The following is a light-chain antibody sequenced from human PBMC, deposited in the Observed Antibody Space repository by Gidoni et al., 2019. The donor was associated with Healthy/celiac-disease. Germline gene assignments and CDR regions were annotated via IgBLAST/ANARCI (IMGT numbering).Light chain of an antibody. CDR2: DAS. Sequence: TPMTQPPSSLSASVGDRVTITCQASQDISNYLNWYQQKPGKAPKLLIYDASNLETGVPSRFSGSGSGTDFTFTISSLQPEDIATYYCQQYDNLALTFGGGTKVEIK. V-gene: IGKV1-33*01. CDR1: QDISNY. CDR3: QQYDNLALT. J-gene: IGKJ4*01.